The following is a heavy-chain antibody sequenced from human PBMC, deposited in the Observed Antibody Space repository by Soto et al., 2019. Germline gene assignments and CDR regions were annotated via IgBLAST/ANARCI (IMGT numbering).Heavy chain of an antibody. CDR2: IWYDGSNK. J-gene: IGHJ3*02. Sequence: PGGSLRLSCAPSGFTFSSYGMHWARQAPGKGLEWVAVIWYDGSNKVYADSVKGRFTISRDNSKNTLYLQMSSLRAEDTAVYYCARDLSGDYGALDTWGQGTMVTVS. D-gene: IGHD4-17*01. CDR3: ARDLSGDYGALDT. V-gene: IGHV3-33*01. CDR1: GFTFSSYG.